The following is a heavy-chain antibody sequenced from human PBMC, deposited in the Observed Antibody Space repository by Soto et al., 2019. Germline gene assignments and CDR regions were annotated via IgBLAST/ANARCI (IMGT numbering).Heavy chain of an antibody. CDR2: IKPISDIT. D-gene: IGHD4-4*01. Sequence: SVKVSCKASGDTFGRFTINWVRQAPGQGLEWMGGIKPISDITNYAQRFQGRVTFTADASTSTVYLELSSLRSEDTAMYYCARDPSTINTLIGVWFDPWGQGTLVTVSS. CDR1: GDTFGRFT. J-gene: IGHJ5*02. V-gene: IGHV1-69*13. CDR3: ARDPSTINTLIGVWFDP.